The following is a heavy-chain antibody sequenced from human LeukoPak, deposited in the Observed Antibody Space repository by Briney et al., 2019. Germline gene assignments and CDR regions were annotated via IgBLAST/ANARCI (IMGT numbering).Heavy chain of an antibody. Sequence: SETLSLTCTVSGGSISSGDYYWSWIRQPPGKGLEWIGYIYYSGSTYYNPSLKSRVTISVDTSKNQFSLKLSSVTAADTAVYYCARGIRYGGLDYWGQGTLVTVSS. CDR1: GGSISSGDYY. CDR2: IYYSGST. CDR3: ARGIRYGGLDY. V-gene: IGHV4-30-4*08. D-gene: IGHD4-23*01. J-gene: IGHJ4*02.